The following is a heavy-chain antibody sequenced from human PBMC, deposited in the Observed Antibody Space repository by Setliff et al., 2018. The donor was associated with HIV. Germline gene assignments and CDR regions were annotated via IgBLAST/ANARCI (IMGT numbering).Heavy chain of an antibody. V-gene: IGHV1-18*01. CDR2: ISPYNGHT. Sequence: CKASGYTFTSYGISWVRQAPGQGLEWMGWISPYNGHTNYAQNFQGRVTMTTDTSTSRAYMELRSLRSDDTAAYFCARLGSGWSDSYYYAMDVWGQGTTVTVSS. CDR1: GYTFTSYG. D-gene: IGHD6-19*01. J-gene: IGHJ6*02. CDR3: ARLGSGWSDSYYYAMDV.